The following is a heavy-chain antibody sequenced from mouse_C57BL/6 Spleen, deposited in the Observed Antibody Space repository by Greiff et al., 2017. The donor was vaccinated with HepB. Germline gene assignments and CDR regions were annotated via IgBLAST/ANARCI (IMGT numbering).Heavy chain of an antibody. Sequence: QVQLQQSGAELVKPGASVKISCKASGYAFSSYWMNWVKQRPGKGLEWIGQIYPGDGDTNYNGKFKGKATLTADKSSSTAYMQLSSLTSEDSAVYFCARDDYGSSYLYWYFDVWGTGTTVTVSS. CDR3: ARDDYGSSYLYWYFDV. V-gene: IGHV1-80*01. J-gene: IGHJ1*03. CDR2: IYPGDGDT. D-gene: IGHD1-1*01. CDR1: GYAFSSYW.